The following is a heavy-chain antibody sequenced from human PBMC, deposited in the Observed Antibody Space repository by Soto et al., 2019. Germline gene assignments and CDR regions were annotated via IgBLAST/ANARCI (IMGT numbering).Heavy chain of an antibody. V-gene: IGHV3-9*01. CDR2: ISWNSGSI. J-gene: IGHJ4*02. Sequence: GGSLRLSCASSGFPFDDYAMHWVRQAPGKGLEWVSGISWNSGSIGYADSVKGRFTISRDNSKNTLYLQMNTLRAEDTAVYYCAKDHGASDYWGQGTLVTVSS. CDR3: AKDHGASDY. CDR1: GFPFDDYA.